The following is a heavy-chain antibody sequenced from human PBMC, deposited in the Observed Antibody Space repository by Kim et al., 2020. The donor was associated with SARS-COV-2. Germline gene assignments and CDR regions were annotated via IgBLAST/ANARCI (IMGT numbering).Heavy chain of an antibody. D-gene: IGHD3-22*01. Sequence: SRVTISVDRSKNQFSLKLSSVTAADTAVYYCARIGDLYDSSGYSSVFDYWGQGTLVTVSS. V-gene: IGHV4-30-2*01. J-gene: IGHJ4*02. CDR3: ARIGDLYDSSGYSSVFDY.